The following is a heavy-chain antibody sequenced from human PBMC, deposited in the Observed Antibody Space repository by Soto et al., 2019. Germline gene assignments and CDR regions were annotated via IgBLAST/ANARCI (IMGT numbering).Heavy chain of an antibody. CDR2: IFWDDDK. CDR1: GFSLTTSGVG. Sequence: QITLKESGPTLVKPTQTLTLTCTFSGFSLTTSGVGVGWIRQPPGKALEWLALIFWDDDKRYSPSLKSRLTINKDTSKNQVVLTMTNMDPVDTATYYCASSSGYRIFDCWGQGTLVTVSS. CDR3: ASSSGYRIFDC. J-gene: IGHJ4*02. V-gene: IGHV2-5*02. D-gene: IGHD3-22*01.